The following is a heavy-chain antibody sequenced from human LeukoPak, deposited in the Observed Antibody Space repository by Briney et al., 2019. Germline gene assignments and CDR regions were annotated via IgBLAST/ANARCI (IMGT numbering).Heavy chain of an antibody. CDR1: GGSISSSY. D-gene: IGHD6-13*01. Sequence: SETLFLTCTVSGGSISSSYWNWIRQPAGKGLVWIGRIYTSGSSHYNPSLKSRVTMSVDTSKNQFSLKLSSVTAADTAVYYCARGTPAAVRAFDIWGQGTMVTVSS. J-gene: IGHJ3*02. CDR3: ARGTPAAVRAFDI. V-gene: IGHV4-4*07. CDR2: IYTSGSS.